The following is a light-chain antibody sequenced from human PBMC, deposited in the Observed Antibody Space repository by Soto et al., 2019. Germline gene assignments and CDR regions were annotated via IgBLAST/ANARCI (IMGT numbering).Light chain of an antibody. J-gene: IGLJ2*01. CDR1: PSDIGAYNY. CDR2: DVT. Sequence: QSALTQPASVSGSPGQSITISCSGTPSDIGAYNYVSWYQHLPGKAPKVIIYDVTNRPSGVSSRFSGSKSGTTASLTISGLQAEDGANYYCGSYSISSTLMIFGGGTKLT. V-gene: IGLV2-14*03. CDR3: GSYSISSTLMI.